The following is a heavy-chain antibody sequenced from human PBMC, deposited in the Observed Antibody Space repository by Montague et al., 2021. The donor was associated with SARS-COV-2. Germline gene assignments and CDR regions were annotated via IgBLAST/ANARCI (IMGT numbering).Heavy chain of an antibody. D-gene: IGHD2-21*02. CDR1: GGSVSGFY. V-gene: IGHV4-59*02. J-gene: IGHJ3*01. Sequence: SETLSLTFPFSGGSVSGFYWRWIRQPPGKELEWIAYIFYSGNNNVNPSLKGRFAISVDKSKNHFSLNLSSVTAADTAVYYCARRVLCGADCYPRGFFDLWGEGTMVTVSS. CDR2: IFYSGNN. CDR3: ARRVLCGADCYPRGFFDL.